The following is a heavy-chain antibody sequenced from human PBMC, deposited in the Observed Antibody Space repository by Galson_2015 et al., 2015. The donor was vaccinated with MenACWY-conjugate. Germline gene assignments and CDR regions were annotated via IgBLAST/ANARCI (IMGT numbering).Heavy chain of an antibody. CDR3: ARPNAYGPHDS. Sequence: QSGAEVKKPGESLKISCRGSGYTFTGYWIGWVRQMPGRGLEWLGMIHPADSDIKYSPSFQGQVTISADKSTSTSYLQWSSLKASDTAMYDCARPNAYGPHDSWRQGTLVAMSS. CDR1: GYTFTGYW. V-gene: IGHV5-51*01. CDR2: IHPADSDI. D-gene: IGHD2-8*01. J-gene: IGHJ4*02.